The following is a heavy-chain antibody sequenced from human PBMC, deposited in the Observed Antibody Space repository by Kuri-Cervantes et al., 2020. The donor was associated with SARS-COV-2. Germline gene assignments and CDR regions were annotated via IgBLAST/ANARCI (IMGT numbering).Heavy chain of an antibody. CDR3: ARALDGVVTRYYYYYGMDV. CDR1: GFTFSSYS. CDR2: ISSSSSYI. Sequence: GGSLRLSCAASGFTFSSYSMNWVRQAPGKGLEWVSSISSSSSYIYYADSVKGRFTISRDSAKNSLYLQTNSLRAEDTAVYYCARALDGVVTRYYYYYGMDVWGQGTTVTVSS. D-gene: IGHD3-3*01. J-gene: IGHJ6*02. V-gene: IGHV3-21*01.